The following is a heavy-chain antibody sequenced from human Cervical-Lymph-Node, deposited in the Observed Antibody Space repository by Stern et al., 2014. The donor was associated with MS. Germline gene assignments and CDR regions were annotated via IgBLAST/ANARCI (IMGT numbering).Heavy chain of an antibody. CDR2: IVPIFGKP. CDR3: ASPLTATSVPFGYYGMDV. D-gene: IGHD4-17*01. Sequence: QMQLVQSGAEVKKPGSSVKVSCKASGGTFSNYATSWVRQAPGQGLEWMGGIVPIFGKPNYAQKFQGRVTITADESTSTAYMDLSSLRSEDTAVYYCASPLTATSVPFGYYGMDVWGQGTTVTVS. J-gene: IGHJ6*02. V-gene: IGHV1-69*01. CDR1: GGTFSNYA.